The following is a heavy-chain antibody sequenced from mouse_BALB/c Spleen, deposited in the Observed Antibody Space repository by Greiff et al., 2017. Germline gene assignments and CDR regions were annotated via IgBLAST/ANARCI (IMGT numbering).Heavy chain of an antibody. Sequence: QVQLQQSGPELVKPGASVKISCKASGYTFTSYWMHWVKQRPGQGLEWIGEINPSNGRTNYNEKFKSKATLTVDKSSSTAYMQLSSLTSEASAVYSVESKGYGYYEAWFAYWGQGTLVTVSA. CDR2: INPSNGRT. D-gene: IGHD2-3*01. CDR1: GYTFTSYW. J-gene: IGHJ3*01. CDR3: ESKGYGYYEAWFAY. V-gene: IGHV1S81*02.